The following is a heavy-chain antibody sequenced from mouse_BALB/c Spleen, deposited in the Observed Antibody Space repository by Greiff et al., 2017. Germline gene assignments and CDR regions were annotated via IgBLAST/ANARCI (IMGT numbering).Heavy chain of an antibody. CDR3: ASTFYYYGSSDFDY. D-gene: IGHD1-1*01. CDR1: GYSITSVYY. J-gene: IGHJ2*01. Sequence: EVKLQESGPGLVKPSQSLSLTCSVTGYSITSVYYWNWIRQFPGNKLEWMGYISYDGSNNYNPSLKNRISITRDKSKNQFFLKLNSVTTEDTATYYCASTFYYYGSSDFDYWGQGTTLTVSS. V-gene: IGHV3-6*02. CDR2: ISYDGSN.